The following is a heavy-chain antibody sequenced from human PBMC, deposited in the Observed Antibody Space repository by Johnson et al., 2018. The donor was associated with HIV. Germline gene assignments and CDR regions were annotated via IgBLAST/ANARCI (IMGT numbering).Heavy chain of an antibody. V-gene: IGHV3-7*01. J-gene: IGHJ3*02. CDR3: AKDAGTYHPFDAFDI. Sequence: VQLVESGGGLVQPGGSLRLSCAASGFTFSSYWMSWVRQAPGKGLEWVANIKQDGSEKYYVDSVKGRFTISRDNAKNSLYLQMNSLRAEDTAVYYCAKDAGTYHPFDAFDIWGQGTMVTVSS. CDR2: IKQDGSEK. CDR1: GFTFSSYW. D-gene: IGHD3-10*01.